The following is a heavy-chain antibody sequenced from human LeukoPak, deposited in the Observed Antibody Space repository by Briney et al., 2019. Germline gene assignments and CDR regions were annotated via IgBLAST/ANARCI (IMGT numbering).Heavy chain of an antibody. V-gene: IGHV3-74*01. CDR1: GFTFSAYW. CDR2: INNDGTAT. D-gene: IGHD6-13*01. CDR3: ARDPRSTLIQIAAAGFVY. Sequence: GGSLRLSCAASGFTFSAYWMHWVRQVPGKGLVWVSRINNDGTATFFADSVKGRFTISRDNSKNTLYLQMNSLRAEDTAVYYCARDPRSTLIQIAAAGFVYWGQGTLVTVSS. J-gene: IGHJ4*02.